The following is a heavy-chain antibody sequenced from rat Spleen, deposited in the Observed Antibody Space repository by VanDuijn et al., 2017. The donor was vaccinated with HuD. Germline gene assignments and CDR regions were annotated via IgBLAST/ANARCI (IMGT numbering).Heavy chain of an antibody. D-gene: IGHD1-6*01. V-gene: IGHV5-29*01. CDR2: GAYDGSSD. J-gene: IGHJ3*01. Sequence: EVQLVESGGGLVQPGRSMKLSCAASGSTFSNYDMAWVRQAPTKGLGWCWAGAYDGSSDYARNSGTGRVAISRDNARSTLYLQMDSLRSEDTATYYRTTHTTNYWFASWGQGTLVTVSS. CDR1: GSTFSNYD. CDR3: TTHTTNYWFAS.